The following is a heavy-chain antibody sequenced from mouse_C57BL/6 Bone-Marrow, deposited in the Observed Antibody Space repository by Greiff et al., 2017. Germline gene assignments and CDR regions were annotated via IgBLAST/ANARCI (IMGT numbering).Heavy chain of an antibody. Sequence: QVQLQQPGAELVKPGASVKMSCKASGYTFTSYWITWVKPRPGQGLEWIGDIYPGSGSTNYNEKFKSKATLTVDTSSSTAYMQLSSLTSEDSAVYYCAREGLTTVVARGYFDYWGQGTTLTVSS. CDR2: IYPGSGST. D-gene: IGHD1-1*01. V-gene: IGHV1-55*01. CDR1: GYTFTSYW. CDR3: AREGLTTVVARGYFDY. J-gene: IGHJ2*01.